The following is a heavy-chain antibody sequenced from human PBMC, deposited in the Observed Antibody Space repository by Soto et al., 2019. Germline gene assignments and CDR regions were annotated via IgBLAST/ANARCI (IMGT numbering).Heavy chain of an antibody. V-gene: IGHV1-18*01. Sequence: QVQLVQSGAEVKKPGASVKVSCKASGYTFTSYYISWVRQAPGQGLEWMGWISAYNGNTNYAQKLQSRVTMATDTPTSTANTELSSPRSDHTAVYSCAGDTPPAAYGGQGTLVTVSS. CDR2: ISAYNGNT. CDR3: AGDTPPAAY. CDR1: GYTFTSYY. D-gene: IGHD6-13*01. J-gene: IGHJ4*02.